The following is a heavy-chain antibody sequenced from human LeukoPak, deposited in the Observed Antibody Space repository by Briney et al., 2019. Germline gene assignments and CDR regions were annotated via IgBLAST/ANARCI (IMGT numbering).Heavy chain of an antibody. CDR3: ARSPRDFASDY. V-gene: IGHV3-48*01. CDR2: ISRSSSNI. CDR1: GFTFSSYS. Sequence: GGSLRLSCAASGFTFSSYSMNWVRQAPGKGLEWGSDISRSSSNIDYADSVKGRFTISRDNDKNSMYVQMNSQRAEDTAVYYCARSPRDFASDYWGQGTPVSVSS. D-gene: IGHD3-3*01. J-gene: IGHJ4*02.